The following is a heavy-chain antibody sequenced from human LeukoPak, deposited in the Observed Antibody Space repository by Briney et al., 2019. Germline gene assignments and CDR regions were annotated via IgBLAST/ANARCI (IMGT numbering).Heavy chain of an antibody. Sequence: PGGSLRLSCAASEFSVGSNYMTWVRQAPGKGLEWVSLIYSGGSTYYADSVKGRFTISRDNSKNTLYLQMNSLRAEDTAVYYCAKGPVVTFDIWGQGTMVTVSS. CDR2: IYSGGST. J-gene: IGHJ3*02. D-gene: IGHD2-15*01. CDR1: EFSVGSNY. V-gene: IGHV3-66*01. CDR3: AKGPVVTFDI.